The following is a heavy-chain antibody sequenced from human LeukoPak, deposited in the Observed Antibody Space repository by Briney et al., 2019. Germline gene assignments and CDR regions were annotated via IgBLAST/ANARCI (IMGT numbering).Heavy chain of an antibody. CDR1: GFTFSRYA. Sequence: GGSLRLSCSASGFTFSRYAMHWVRQAPGKGREYVSGINDKMGRTHYRDSVKGRFSISRDNSKTTLHLQMRTMRAEDTALYYCVKDVGGSYAFDYWGQGILVTVAS. J-gene: IGHJ4*02. V-gene: IGHV3-64D*06. D-gene: IGHD1-26*01. CDR2: INDKMGRT. CDR3: VKDVGGSYAFDY.